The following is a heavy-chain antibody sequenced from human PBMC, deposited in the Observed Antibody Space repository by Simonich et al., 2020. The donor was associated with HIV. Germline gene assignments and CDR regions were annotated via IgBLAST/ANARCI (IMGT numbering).Heavy chain of an antibody. CDR3: AAGNALLRFLEWEGTYMDV. J-gene: IGHJ6*03. CDR1: GGSFSGYY. Sequence: QVQLQQWGAGLLKPSETLSLTCAVYGGSFSGYYWTWVRQPPGKGLEWIGEIHDRGSTNYNPSLKSRVTMSVDKSKNQFSLKLKSGIAADTAVYYCAAGNALLRFLEWEGTYMDVWGKGTTVTVSS. D-gene: IGHD3-3*01. V-gene: IGHV4-34*01. CDR2: IHDRGST.